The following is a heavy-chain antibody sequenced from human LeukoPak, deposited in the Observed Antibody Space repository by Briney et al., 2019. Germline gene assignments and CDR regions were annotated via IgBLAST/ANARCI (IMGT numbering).Heavy chain of an antibody. V-gene: IGHV4-39*01. CDR2: IYYSGNT. CDR3: ARHSGLRSPFDP. Sequence: SETLSLTCTVSGGSIGSSSYYWGWIRQPPAKGLEWIGSIYYSGNTYYNPSLKSRITISVDMSKNQFSLKLSSVTAADTALYYCARHSGLRSPFDPWGQGTLVTVTS. CDR1: GGSIGSSSYY. J-gene: IGHJ5*02. D-gene: IGHD3-3*01.